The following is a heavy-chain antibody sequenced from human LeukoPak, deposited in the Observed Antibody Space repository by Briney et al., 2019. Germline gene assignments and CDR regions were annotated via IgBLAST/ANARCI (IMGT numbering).Heavy chain of an antibody. CDR1: GYTFTSYY. CDR3: ARDRIQLLTYYYYYGMDV. Sequence: ASVKVSCKASGYTFTSYYMHWVRQAPGQGLEWMGIINPSGGSTSYAQKFQGRVTMTRDTSTSTVYMELSSLRSEDTAVYYGARDRIQLLTYYYYYGMDVWGQGTTVTVSS. J-gene: IGHJ6*02. CDR2: INPSGGST. V-gene: IGHV1-46*01. D-gene: IGHD2-2*01.